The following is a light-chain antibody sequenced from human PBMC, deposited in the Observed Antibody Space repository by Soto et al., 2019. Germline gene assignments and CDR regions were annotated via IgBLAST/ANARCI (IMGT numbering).Light chain of an antibody. V-gene: IGKV3-15*01. Sequence: EVMMTQSPATLSVSQGERATLSCRASESVSRNLAWYQQKPGQAPRLLIYDASKRATGIPDRFSGGGSGTEFTLTISRLQSEDFVVYYCQKYNSWPPITFGQGTRLDIK. CDR2: DAS. CDR3: QKYNSWPPIT. CDR1: ESVSRN. J-gene: IGKJ5*01.